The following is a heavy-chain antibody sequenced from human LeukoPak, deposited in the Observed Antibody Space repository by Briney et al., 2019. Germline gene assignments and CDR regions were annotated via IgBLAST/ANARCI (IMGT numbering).Heavy chain of an antibody. Sequence: GGSLRLSCAASGFAFSTFGMHWVRQAPGKGLEWVAVISYDGTNKYYADSVKGRFTISRDNSKNTLYLQMNSLRAEDTAVYYCARIVGATGHWFDPWGQGTLVTVSS. D-gene: IGHD1-26*01. J-gene: IGHJ5*02. CDR2: ISYDGTNK. CDR1: GFAFSTFG. V-gene: IGHV3-30*03. CDR3: ARIVGATGHWFDP.